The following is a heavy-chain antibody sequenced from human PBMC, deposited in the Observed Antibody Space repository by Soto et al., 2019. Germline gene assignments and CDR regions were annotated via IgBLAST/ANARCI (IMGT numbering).Heavy chain of an antibody. CDR3: AKREIRHFDY. V-gene: IGHV3-23*01. Sequence: VQVLESGGGLVQPGESLRLSCAASGFTFSNYVMGWVRQAPGEGLELVSSITETGVNTNYAASVKGRFTISRDNSKNTLYLQMNSLRADDTAIYYCAKREIRHFDYWGQGTLVTVSS. CDR2: ITETGVNT. D-gene: IGHD1-26*01. CDR1: GFTFSNYV. J-gene: IGHJ4*02.